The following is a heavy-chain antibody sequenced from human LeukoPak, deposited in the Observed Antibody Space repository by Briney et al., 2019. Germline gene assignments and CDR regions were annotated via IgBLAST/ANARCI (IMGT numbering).Heavy chain of an antibody. D-gene: IGHD3-22*01. CDR3: ARYRILIGGPFGY. Sequence: GGSLRLSCAASGFTFSSYWMGWVRQAPGKGLEWVANIKQDGSEKYYVDSVKGRFTISRDNAKNSLYLQMNSLRAEDTAVYYCARYRILIGGPFGYWGQGTLVTVSS. CDR1: GFTFSSYW. J-gene: IGHJ4*02. CDR2: IKQDGSEK. V-gene: IGHV3-7*01.